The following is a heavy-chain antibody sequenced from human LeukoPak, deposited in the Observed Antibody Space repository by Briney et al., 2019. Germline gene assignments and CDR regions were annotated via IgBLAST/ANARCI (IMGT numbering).Heavy chain of an antibody. CDR1: GGSFSGYY. CDR2: INHSGST. J-gene: IGHJ4*02. D-gene: IGHD6-6*01. Sequence: PSETLSLTCAVYGGSFSGYYWSWIRQPPGKGLEWIGEINHSGSTNYNPSLKSRVTISVDTSKNQFSLKLSSVTAADTAVYYCARGRAARLHNWGQGTLVTVSS. CDR3: ARGRAARLHN. V-gene: IGHV4-34*01.